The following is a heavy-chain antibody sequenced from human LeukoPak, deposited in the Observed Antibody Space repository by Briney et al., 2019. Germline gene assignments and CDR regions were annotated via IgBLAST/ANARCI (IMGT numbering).Heavy chain of an antibody. CDR3: ARAPQSDYGTHWYFDL. D-gene: IGHD4-17*01. CDR2: INHSGST. Sequence: SETLSLTCAVYGRSLSGYYWRWISHPPGKGLEWIGEINHSGSTNYHPSLKSRVTISVDTSKNQFSLKLSSVTAADTAVYYCARAPQSDYGTHWYFDLWGRGTLVTVSS. CDR1: GRSLSGYY. J-gene: IGHJ2*01. V-gene: IGHV4-34*01.